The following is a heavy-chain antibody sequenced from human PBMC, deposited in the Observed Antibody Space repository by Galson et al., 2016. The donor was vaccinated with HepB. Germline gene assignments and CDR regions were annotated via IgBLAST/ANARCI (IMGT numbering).Heavy chain of an antibody. CDR2: ISFEGSNK. Sequence: SLRLSCAASGFTFTNYAIHWVRQAPGKGLEWVAVISFEGSNKYYADSVKGRFTVSRDNSGNTVSLQMNSLRPDDTAVYFCARDVKAIAGAGKWDWLYYYGMDVWGQGTTVTVSS. V-gene: IGHV3-30*04. CDR3: ARDVKAIAGAGKWDWLYYYGMDV. D-gene: IGHD6-19*01. J-gene: IGHJ6*02. CDR1: GFTFTNYA.